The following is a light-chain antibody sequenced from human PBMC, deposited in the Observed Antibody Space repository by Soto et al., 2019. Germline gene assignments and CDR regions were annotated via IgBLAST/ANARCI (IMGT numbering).Light chain of an antibody. Sequence: VLTQSPATLSLSPGERATFSCRASQNVNNFLAWYQQKPGQAPRLLIYDASNRATGIPARFSGSGSGTDFTLTISSLESEDFAIYYCQQRSNWPRVTFGQGTRLEIK. J-gene: IGKJ5*01. CDR3: QQRSNWPRVT. V-gene: IGKV3-11*01. CDR2: DAS. CDR1: QNVNNF.